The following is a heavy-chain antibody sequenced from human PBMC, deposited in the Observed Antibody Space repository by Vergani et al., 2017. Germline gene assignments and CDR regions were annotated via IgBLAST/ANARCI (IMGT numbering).Heavy chain of an antibody. V-gene: IGHV2-5*01. J-gene: IGHJ1*01. D-gene: IGHD1-14*01. CDR2: IYWNDDK. CDR1: GFSVSSSGVG. CDR3: AHRDILDDNHEYLNY. Sequence: QITLKESGPTLVKPTQTLTLTCTVSGFSVSSSGVGVAWIRQPPGKALECLAIIYWNDDKRYSPSLMGRLTIAKDTSRNQVVLTMTNMDTVDTATYYCAHRDILDDNHEYLNYWGPGTLVTFSS.